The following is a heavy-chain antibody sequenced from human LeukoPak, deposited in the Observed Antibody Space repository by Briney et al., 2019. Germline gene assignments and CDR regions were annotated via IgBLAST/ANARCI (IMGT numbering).Heavy chain of an antibody. J-gene: IGHJ4*02. CDR1: GGSFSGYY. Sequence: DPSETLSLTCAVYGGSFSGYYWSWIRQHPGKGLEWIGYIYYSGSTYYNPSLKSRITISVDTSKNQFSLKLSSVTAADTAVYYCAREDGATNFDYWGQGTLVTVSS. CDR2: IYYSGST. D-gene: IGHD1-26*01. V-gene: IGHV4-31*11. CDR3: AREDGATNFDY.